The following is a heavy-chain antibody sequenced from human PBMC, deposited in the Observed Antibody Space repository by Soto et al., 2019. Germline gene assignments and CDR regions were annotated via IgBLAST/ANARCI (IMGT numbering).Heavy chain of an antibody. CDR1: GGSISSGGYC. Sequence: SDTLSLTCTVSGGSISSGGYCWSWIRQHPGKGLEWIGYIYYSGSTYYNPSLKSRVTISVDTSKNQFSLKLSSVTAADTAVYYCARLRVGAAADPGNYYYYGMDVWGQGTTVTVSS. CDR2: IYYSGST. J-gene: IGHJ6*02. V-gene: IGHV4-31*03. CDR3: ARLRVGAAADPGNYYYYGMDV. D-gene: IGHD6-13*01.